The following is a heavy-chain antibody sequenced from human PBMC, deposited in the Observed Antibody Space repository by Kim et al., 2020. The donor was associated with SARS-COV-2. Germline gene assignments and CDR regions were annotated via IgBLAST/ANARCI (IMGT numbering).Heavy chain of an antibody. CDR1: GFTFSNYA. CDR3: AKAVGLSSSGYIDY. CDR2: ISSSGGRT. J-gene: IGHJ4*02. V-gene: IGHV3-23*01. D-gene: IGHD3-9*01. Sequence: GGSLRLSCTGSGFTFSNYAMNWFRRAPGREMEWVSAISSSGGRTYYADSVKGRFTISRDNSKNTLYLLMNSLRVEDTAVYHCAKAVGLSSSGYIDYSGQGILATASS.